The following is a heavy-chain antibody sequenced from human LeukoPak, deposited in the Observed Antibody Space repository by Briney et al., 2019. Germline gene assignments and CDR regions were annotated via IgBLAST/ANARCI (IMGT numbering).Heavy chain of an antibody. Sequence: ASVKVSCNASGYTCTGYYMHWVRHAPAQGLELMGCINPNSGGTNSAQKFQGSVTMTRDASISTAYMELSRLRSDDAAVYYCAREPRIAARQVQKNWFDPWGQGTLVTVSS. CDR3: AREPRIAARQVQKNWFDP. D-gene: IGHD6-6*01. V-gene: IGHV1-2*02. J-gene: IGHJ5*02. CDR2: INPNSGGT. CDR1: GYTCTGYY.